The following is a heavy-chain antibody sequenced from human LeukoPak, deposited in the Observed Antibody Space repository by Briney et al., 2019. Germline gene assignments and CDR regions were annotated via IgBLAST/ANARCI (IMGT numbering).Heavy chain of an antibody. J-gene: IGHJ5*02. CDR2: ISSSGSTI. CDR3: ARPRSYGGNSPNWFDP. V-gene: IGHV3-48*03. Sequence: GGSLRLSCAASGFTFSSYEMNWVRQAPGKGLEWVSYISSSGSTIYYADSVKGRFTISRDNAKNSLYLQMNSLRAEDTAVYYCARPRSYGGNSPNWFDPWGQGTLVTVSS. D-gene: IGHD4-23*01. CDR1: GFTFSSYE.